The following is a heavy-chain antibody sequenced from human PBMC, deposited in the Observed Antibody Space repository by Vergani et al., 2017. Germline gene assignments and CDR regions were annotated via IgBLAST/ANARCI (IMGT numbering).Heavy chain of an antibody. Sequence: VQLLESGGGLVKPGGSLRLSCAPSGFTFSASSRSWVCQAPGKGLGWVSFIGSSGPYINYADSVKGRFIISRDNTINSLFLQLRSLRAEDAAVYYCAGDCTSGGCPDNYEMDVWGQGATVTVSS. CDR3: AGDCTSGGCPDNYEMDV. CDR1: GFTFSASS. CDR2: IGSSGPYI. J-gene: IGHJ6*02. D-gene: IGHD5-24*01. V-gene: IGHV3-21*06.